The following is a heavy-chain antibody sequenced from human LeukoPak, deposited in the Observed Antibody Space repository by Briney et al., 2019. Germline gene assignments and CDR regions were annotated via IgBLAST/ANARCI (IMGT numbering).Heavy chain of an antibody. D-gene: IGHD6-19*01. CDR2: ISGSGGST. Sequence: PGGSLRLSCAASGFTFSSYAMSWVRQAPGKGLEWVSAISGSGGSTYYADSVKGRFTISRDNSKNTLYLQMNSLRAEDTAVYYCAKRRGLAVAGTNRLAYNWFDPWGQGTLVTVSS. V-gene: IGHV3-23*01. J-gene: IGHJ5*02. CDR3: AKRRGLAVAGTNRLAYNWFDP. CDR1: GFTFSSYA.